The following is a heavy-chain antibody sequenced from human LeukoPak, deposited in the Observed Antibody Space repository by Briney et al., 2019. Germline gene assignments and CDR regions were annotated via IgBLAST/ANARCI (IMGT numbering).Heavy chain of an antibody. Sequence: PGGSLRLSCAASGFTFSGSAMHWVRQASGKGLEWVGRIRSKANSYATAYAASVKGRFTISRDDSKNTAYLQMYSLKTEDTAVYYCRLPYYYGSGSSYGMDVWGQGTTVTVSS. CDR3: RLPYYYGSGSSYGMDV. D-gene: IGHD3-10*01. J-gene: IGHJ6*02. CDR2: IRSKANSYAT. V-gene: IGHV3-73*01. CDR1: GFTFSGSA.